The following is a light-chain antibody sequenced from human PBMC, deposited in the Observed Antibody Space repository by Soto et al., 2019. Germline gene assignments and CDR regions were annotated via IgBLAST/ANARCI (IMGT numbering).Light chain of an antibody. J-gene: IGLJ1*01. CDR1: SSDVGGYNY. V-gene: IGLV2-14*01. CDR3: TSCTSSSTLDV. Sequence: QSALTQPASVSGSPGQSITISCTGTSSDVGGYNYVSWYQQHPGKAPKLMIYEVSNRPSGVSNRFSGSKSGHTASLTISGLQSEDEADYFCTSCTSSSTLDVFGTGTKLTVL. CDR2: EVS.